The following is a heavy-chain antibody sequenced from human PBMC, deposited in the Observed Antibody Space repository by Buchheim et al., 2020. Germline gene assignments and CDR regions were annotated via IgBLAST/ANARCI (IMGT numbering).Heavy chain of an antibody. D-gene: IGHD6-19*01. CDR1: GGSISSANW. CDR3: ASSSGWWRIDN. Sequence: QVQLQESGPGLVEPSGSLSLTCAVSGGSISSANWWTWVRQPPGKGLEWSGEICHSGNTNYNPALKSRVSISVDKSKNQFSLRLSSVTAADTAVYYCASSSGWWRIDNWGQGTL. J-gene: IGHJ4*02. CDR2: ICHSGNT. V-gene: IGHV4-4*02.